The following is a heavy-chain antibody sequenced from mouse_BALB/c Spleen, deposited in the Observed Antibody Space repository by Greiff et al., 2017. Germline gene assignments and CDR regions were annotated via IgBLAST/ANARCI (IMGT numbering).Heavy chain of an antibody. CDR3: ARLITTATGGAMDY. Sequence: VMLVESGPGLVQPSQSLSITCTVSGFSLTSYGVHWVRQSPGKGLEWLGVIWSGGSTDYNAAFISRLSISKDNSKSQVFFKMNSLQADDTAIYYCARLITTATGGAMDYWGQGTSVTVAS. CDR1: GFSLTSYG. D-gene: IGHD1-2*01. J-gene: IGHJ4*01. V-gene: IGHV2-4-1*01. CDR2: IWSGGST.